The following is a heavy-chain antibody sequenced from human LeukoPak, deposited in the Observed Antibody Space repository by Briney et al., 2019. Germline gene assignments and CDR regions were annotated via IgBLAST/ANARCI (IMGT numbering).Heavy chain of an antibody. V-gene: IGHV1-69*01. CDR3: ARVRIAAAGNPLYYYGMDV. CDR1: GGTFSSYA. D-gene: IGHD6-13*01. J-gene: IGHJ6*02. Sequence: SVKVSCKASGGTFSSYAISWVRQAPGQGLEWMGGINPIFGTANYAQKFQGRVTITADESTSTAYMELSSLRSEDTAVYYCARVRIAAAGNPLYYYGMDVWGQGTTVTVSS. CDR2: INPIFGTA.